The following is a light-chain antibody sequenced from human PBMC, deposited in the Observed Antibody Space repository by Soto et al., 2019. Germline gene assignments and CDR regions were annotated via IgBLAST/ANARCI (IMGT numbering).Light chain of an antibody. CDR3: QVWDSSSDHAV. V-gene: IGLV3-21*02. CDR2: DDS. CDR1: NIGSKS. J-gene: IGLJ7*01. Sequence: SYELTQPPSVSVAPGQTARITCGGNNIGSKSVHWYQQKPGQAPVLVVYDDSDRPSGIPDRFSGSNSGNTATLTISRVEAGDEADYYCQVWDSSSDHAVFGGGTQLTVL.